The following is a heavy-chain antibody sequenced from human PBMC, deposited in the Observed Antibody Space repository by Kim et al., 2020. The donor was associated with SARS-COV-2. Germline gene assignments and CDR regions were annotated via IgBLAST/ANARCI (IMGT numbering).Heavy chain of an antibody. Sequence: SETLSLTCTVSGGSISSGGYYWSWIRQHPGKGLEWIGYIYYSGSTYYNPSLKSRVTISVDTSKNQFSLKLSSVTAADTAVYYCARDLVEWFGDGRYYYYGMDVWGQGTTVTVSS. CDR1: GGSISSGGYY. V-gene: IGHV4-31*03. D-gene: IGHD3-10*01. CDR3: ARDLVEWFGDGRYYYYGMDV. J-gene: IGHJ6*02. CDR2: IYYSGST.